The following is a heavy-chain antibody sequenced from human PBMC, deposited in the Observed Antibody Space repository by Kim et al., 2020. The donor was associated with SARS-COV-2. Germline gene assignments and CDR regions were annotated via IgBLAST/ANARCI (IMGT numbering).Heavy chain of an antibody. CDR2: IYTSGST. D-gene: IGHD2-8*01. Sequence: SETLSLTCTVSGGSISSYYWSWIRQPAGKGLEWIGRIYTSGSTNYNPSLKSRVTMSVDTSKNQFSLKLSSVTAADTAVYYCARDKGYCTNGVCYGNNWFDPWGQGTLVTVSS. CDR1: GGSISSYY. V-gene: IGHV4-4*07. CDR3: ARDKGYCTNGVCYGNNWFDP. J-gene: IGHJ5*02.